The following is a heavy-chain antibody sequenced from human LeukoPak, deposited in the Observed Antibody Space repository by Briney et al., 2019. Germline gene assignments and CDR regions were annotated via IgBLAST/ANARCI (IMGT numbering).Heavy chain of an antibody. CDR2: ISAYNGDT. D-gene: IGHD3-22*01. Sequence: ASVKVSCKASGYTFTSYGINWVRQAPGQGLEWMGWISAYNGDTNYAQKLQGRVTMTTDTSTSTAYMELRSLSSDDTAVYYCARERYYDSTRRAYYYYYIDVWGKGTTVTVSS. V-gene: IGHV1-18*01. CDR3: ARERYYDSTRRAYYYYYIDV. CDR1: GYTFTSYG. J-gene: IGHJ6*03.